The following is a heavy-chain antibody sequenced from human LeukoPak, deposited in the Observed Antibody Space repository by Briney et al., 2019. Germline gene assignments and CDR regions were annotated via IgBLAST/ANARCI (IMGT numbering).Heavy chain of an antibody. D-gene: IGHD6-6*01. J-gene: IGHJ3*02. CDR1: GDSVSSNSAA. Sequence: SQTLSLTCAISGDSVSSNSAAWNWIRQSPSRGLEWLGRTYYRSKWYNDYAVSVKSRITINPDTSKNQFSLQLNSVTPEDTAVYYCARAVRTIEYSSSSGTYAFDIWGQGTMVTVSS. CDR3: ARAVRTIEYSSSSGTYAFDI. CDR2: TYYRSKWYN. V-gene: IGHV6-1*01.